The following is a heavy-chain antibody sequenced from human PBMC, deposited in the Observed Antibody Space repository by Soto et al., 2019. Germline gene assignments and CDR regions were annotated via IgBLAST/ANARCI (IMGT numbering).Heavy chain of an antibody. D-gene: IGHD3-10*01. CDR1: GYTFTSYG. V-gene: IGHV1-18*01. CDR3: ARDYYGSGSYYLKLDY. J-gene: IGHJ4*02. Sequence: XSVKVSWKASGYTFTSYGISXVRHSPGQGLEWMGWLSAYNGNTNYAQKLPGRVTMTTDTSTSTAYMELRSLRSEDTAVYYCARDYYGSGSYYLKLDYWGQGTLVTVS. CDR2: LSAYNGNT.